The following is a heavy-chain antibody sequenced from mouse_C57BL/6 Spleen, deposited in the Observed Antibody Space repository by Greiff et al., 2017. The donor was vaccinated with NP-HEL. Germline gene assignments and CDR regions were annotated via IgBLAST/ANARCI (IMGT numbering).Heavy chain of an antibody. CDR2: IYPGSGST. CDR1: GYTFTSYW. D-gene: IGHD4-1*01. J-gene: IGHJ2*01. Sequence: QVQLQQSGAELVKPGASVKMSCKASGYTFTSYWITWVKQRPGQGLEWIGDIYPGSGSTNYNEKFKSKATLTVDTSSSTAYMQLSSLTSEDSAVYYWARDWDVGGGEDFDYWGQGTTLTVSS. CDR3: ARDWDVGGGEDFDY. V-gene: IGHV1-55*01.